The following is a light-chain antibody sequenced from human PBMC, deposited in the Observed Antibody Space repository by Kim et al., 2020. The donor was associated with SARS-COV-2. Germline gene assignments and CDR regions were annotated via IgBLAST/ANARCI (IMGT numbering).Light chain of an antibody. J-gene: IGKJ2*01. V-gene: IGKV2-24*01. CDR3: MQATDSPVT. CDR1: HSLVHSNGNTY. CDR2: KIS. Sequence: DIVMTQTTLYSPVTLGQPASISCRSSHSLVHSNGNTYLSWLQQRPGQPPRFLIYKISNRFSGVPDRFSASGAGTDFTLTISRVEVEVIVIYYCMQATDSPVTFGQGTKLEI.